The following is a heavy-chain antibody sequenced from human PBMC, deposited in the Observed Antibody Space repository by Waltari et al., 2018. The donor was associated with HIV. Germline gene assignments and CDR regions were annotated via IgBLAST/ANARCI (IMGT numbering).Heavy chain of an antibody. J-gene: IGHJ4*02. D-gene: IGHD6-19*01. CDR1: GYAFTRYA. V-gene: IGHV1-3*01. CDR2: INAGNGNT. Sequence: QVQLVQSGAEVKKPGASVKVSCKASGYAFTRYAMHWVRQAPGQRLEWMGWINAGNGNTKYSQKFQGRVTITRDTSASTAYMELSSLRSEDTAVYYCAREVGGGWYDYWGQGTLVTVSS. CDR3: AREVGGGWYDY.